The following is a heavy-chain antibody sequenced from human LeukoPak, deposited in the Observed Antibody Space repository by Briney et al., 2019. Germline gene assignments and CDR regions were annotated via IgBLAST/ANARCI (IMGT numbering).Heavy chain of an antibody. V-gene: IGHV3-7*01. Sequence: GGSLRLSCAASGFTFSSYWMSWVRQAPGKGLEWVGNIKHDGSEKYYVDSVKGRFTISRDNSKNALYLQMNSLRAEDTAVYYCAKGQWLASDAFDIWGQGTMVTVSS. J-gene: IGHJ3*02. CDR2: IKHDGSEK. D-gene: IGHD6-19*01. CDR3: AKGQWLASDAFDI. CDR1: GFTFSSYW.